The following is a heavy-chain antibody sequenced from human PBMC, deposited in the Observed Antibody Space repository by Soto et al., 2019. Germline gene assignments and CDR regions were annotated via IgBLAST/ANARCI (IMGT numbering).Heavy chain of an antibody. Sequence: PGGSLRLSCAPSGFTFSNYWMSWVRQAPGQGLEWVASIKQDGSVKHYVDSVEGRFTISRDNAEKSLHLQMNSLRAEDTAVYYCAKLRGDYTVFDHWGQGARVTVSS. CDR2: IKQDGSVK. D-gene: IGHD4-17*01. CDR3: AKLRGDYTVFDH. CDR1: GFTFSNYW. V-gene: IGHV3-7*03. J-gene: IGHJ4*02.